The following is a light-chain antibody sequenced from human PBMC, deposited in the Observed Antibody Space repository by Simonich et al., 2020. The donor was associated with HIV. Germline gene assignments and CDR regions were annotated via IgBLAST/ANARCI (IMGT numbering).Light chain of an antibody. Sequence: QSALTQPASVSGSPGQSLTISCAGTSSDVGSYNLVSWYQKHPGKAPKLMIYEGNKRPSGVSNRFSGSKSGNTASLTISGLQAEDEADYYCCSYEGSSTLVFGGGTKLTVL. CDR1: SSDVGSYNL. V-gene: IGLV2-23*01. CDR2: EGN. J-gene: IGLJ3*02. CDR3: CSYEGSSTLV.